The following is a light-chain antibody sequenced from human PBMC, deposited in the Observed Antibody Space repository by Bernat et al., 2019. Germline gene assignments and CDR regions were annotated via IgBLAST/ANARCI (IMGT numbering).Light chain of an antibody. V-gene: IGKV1-27*01. CDR1: QGIRNY. Sequence: DIQMTQSPSSLSASVGDRVTITCRASQGIRNYLAWNQQKPGKVPKLLIYAASTLQSGVPSRFSGGESGADFTLTISILQPEDVAAYYCQKYDSAPFGSGTKVDIK. CDR3: QKYDSAP. CDR2: AAS. J-gene: IGKJ3*01.